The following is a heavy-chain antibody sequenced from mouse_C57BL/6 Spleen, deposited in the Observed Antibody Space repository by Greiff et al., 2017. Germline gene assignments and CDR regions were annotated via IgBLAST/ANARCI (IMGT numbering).Heavy chain of an antibody. Sequence: EVKLMESGGGLVKPGGSLKLSCAASGFTFSDSGMHWVRQAPEKGLEWVAYISSGSSTIYYADTVKGRFTISRDNAKNTLFLQMTSLRSEDTAMYYCARPDYYLYYFDYWGQGTTLTVSS. CDR3: ARPDYYLYYFDY. CDR2: ISSGSSTI. CDR1: GFTFSDSG. V-gene: IGHV5-17*01. J-gene: IGHJ2*01. D-gene: IGHD2-1*01.